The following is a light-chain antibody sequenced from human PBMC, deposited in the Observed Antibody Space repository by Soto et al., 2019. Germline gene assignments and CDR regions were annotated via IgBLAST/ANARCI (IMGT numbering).Light chain of an antibody. Sequence: IQLALYPSAVCGAGGERGTRTCRASQSVGDWLAWYQQKPGKAPNPLIYDASSLKSGVPSRFSGSGSGTEITLTISSLQPDDFATYYSEQYNTYSTFGQGTRLEIK. CDR2: DAS. CDR1: QSVGDW. V-gene: IGKV1-5*01. J-gene: IGKJ5*01. CDR3: EQYNTYST.